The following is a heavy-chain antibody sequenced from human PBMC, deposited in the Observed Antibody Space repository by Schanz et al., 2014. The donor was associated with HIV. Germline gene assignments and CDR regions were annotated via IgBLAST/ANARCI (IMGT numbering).Heavy chain of an antibody. CDR2: ISFDGSNK. CDR3: RVFMYSFDV. V-gene: IGHV3-30*19. Sequence: QVQLVESGGGVVQPGRSLRLSCAASGFTFSNYGMHWVRQAPGKGLEWVAVISFDGSNKYYADSVKGRFTISRDNSKNTLYLQMNSLRVEDTATYYCRVFMYSFDVWGQGTMVTVSS. J-gene: IGHJ3*01. D-gene: IGHD2-8*01. CDR1: GFTFSNYG.